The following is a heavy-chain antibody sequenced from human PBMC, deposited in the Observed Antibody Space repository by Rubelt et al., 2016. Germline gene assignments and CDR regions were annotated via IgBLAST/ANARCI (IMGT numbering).Heavy chain of an antibody. CDR2: IYSGGST. CDR3: ARGRELYYYGMDV. J-gene: IGHJ6*02. Sequence: SGFTVSSNYMSWARQAPGKGLEWVSVIYSGGSTYYADSVKGRFTISRDNSKNTLYLQMNSLRAEDTAVYYCARGRELYYYGMDVWGQGTTVTVFS. V-gene: IGHV3-53*01. D-gene: IGHD1-7*01. CDR1: GFTVSSNY.